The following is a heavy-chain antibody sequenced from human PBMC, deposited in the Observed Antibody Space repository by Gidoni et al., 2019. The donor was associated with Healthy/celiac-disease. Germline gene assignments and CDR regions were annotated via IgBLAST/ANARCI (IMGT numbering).Heavy chain of an antibody. V-gene: IGHV3-23*01. CDR1: GFAFSIYA. CDR2: ISGSGGST. J-gene: IGHJ4*02. CDR3: AKLPDTAMVDDY. D-gene: IGHD5-18*01. Sequence: EVQMLESGGDLVQPGGSLRLSCEASGFAFSIYAMSWVRQAPGKGLEWVSAISGSGGSTYYADSVNGRFTISRDNSKNTLYLQMNSLRAEDTAVYYCAKLPDTAMVDDYWGQGTLVTVSS.